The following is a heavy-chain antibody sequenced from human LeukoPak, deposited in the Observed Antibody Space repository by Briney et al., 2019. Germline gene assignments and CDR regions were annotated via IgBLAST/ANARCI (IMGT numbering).Heavy chain of an antibody. D-gene: IGHD3-3*01. J-gene: IGHJ4*02. CDR2: IRYDGSNK. Sequence: GGSLRLSCAASGFTFSSYGMHWVRQAPGKGLEWVAFIRYDGSNKYYADSVKGRFTISRDSSKNTLYLQMNSLRAEDTAVYYCAKIMSPYYDFWSGKGFDYWGQGTLVTVSS. CDR3: AKIMSPYYDFWSGKGFDY. CDR1: GFTFSSYG. V-gene: IGHV3-30*02.